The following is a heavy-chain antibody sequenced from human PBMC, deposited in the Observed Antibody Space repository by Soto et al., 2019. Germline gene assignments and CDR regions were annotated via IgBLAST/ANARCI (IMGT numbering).Heavy chain of an antibody. D-gene: IGHD2-2*01. V-gene: IGHV4-34*01. CDR1: GGSFSGYY. J-gene: IGHJ5*02. Sequence: PSETLSLTFAVYGGSFSGYYWSWIRQSPGKGLEWIGEINHSGSTNYNPSLESRVTISVDTSKNQFSLKLSSVTAADTAVYYCARVAVVAPHNWFDPWGQGTLVTVSS. CDR3: ARVAVVAPHNWFDP. CDR2: INHSGST.